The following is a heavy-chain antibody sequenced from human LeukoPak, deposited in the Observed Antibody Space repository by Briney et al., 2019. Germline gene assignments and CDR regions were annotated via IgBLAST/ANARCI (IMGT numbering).Heavy chain of an antibody. CDR3: AKGYSSGINSFDP. CDR2: IVNSGGAT. V-gene: IGHV3-23*01. CDR1: GFTISTYA. Sequence: GGSLRLSCAASGFTISTYAMSWVRQAPGKGLEWVSSIVNSGGATYYADSVEGRFTISRDNSKNMVYLQVNSLRAEDTAVYYCAKGYSSGINSFDPWGQGTLVIVSS. J-gene: IGHJ5*02. D-gene: IGHD3-10*01.